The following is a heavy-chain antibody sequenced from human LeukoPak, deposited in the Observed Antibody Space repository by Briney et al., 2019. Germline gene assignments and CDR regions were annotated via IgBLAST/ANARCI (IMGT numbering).Heavy chain of an antibody. J-gene: IGHJ4*02. V-gene: IGHV4-39*01. CDR1: GGSISSSSYY. Sequence: PSETLSLTCTVSGGSISSSSYYWGWIRQPPGKGLEWIGSIYYSGSTYYNPSLKSRVTISVDTSKNQFSLKLSSVTAADTAVYYCARAGPDRAVAFDYWGQGTLVTVSS. CDR3: ARAGPDRAVAFDY. D-gene: IGHD6-19*01. CDR2: IYYSGST.